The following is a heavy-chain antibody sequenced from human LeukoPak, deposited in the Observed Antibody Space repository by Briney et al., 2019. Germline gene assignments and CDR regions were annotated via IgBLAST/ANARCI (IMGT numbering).Heavy chain of an antibody. V-gene: IGHV4-34*01. J-gene: IGHJ4*02. CDR3: ARGRPVFDY. CDR2: INHSGST. CDR1: GGSFSGYY. Sequence: SETLSLTCAVYGGSFSGYYWSWIRQPPGKGLEWIGEINHSGSTNYNPSLKSRVTISVDTSKNQFSLKLSSVTAADTAVYYRARGRPVFDYWGQGTLVTVSS.